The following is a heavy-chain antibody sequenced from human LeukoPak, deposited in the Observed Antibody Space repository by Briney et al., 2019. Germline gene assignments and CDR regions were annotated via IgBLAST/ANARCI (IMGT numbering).Heavy chain of an antibody. D-gene: IGHD3-22*01. CDR3: AGLVGRYSSGLYYYYFDY. V-gene: IGHV4-4*02. CDR2: MYLSGTT. J-gene: IGHJ4*02. CDR1: GDSINSLDL. Sequence: SGTLSLTCTVSGDSINSLDLWSWVRQPPGKGLEWIGEMYLSGTTHSNPSVKSRVTISIDKSKNQFFLNLSSVTAADTAVYYCAGLVGRYSSGLYYYYFDYWGQGTLVTVSS.